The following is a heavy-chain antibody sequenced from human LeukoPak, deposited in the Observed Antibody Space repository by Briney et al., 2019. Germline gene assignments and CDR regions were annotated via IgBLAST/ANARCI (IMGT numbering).Heavy chain of an antibody. V-gene: IGHV4-39*02. CDR1: GGSITSSSSY. J-gene: IGHJ4*02. Sequence: PSETLSLTCTVSGGSITSSSSYWGWLRQPPGKGPEWIGSIYYSGLTYDNPSIKSRVSISVDPAKNHFSLKVTSVTAADTSVYYCASGXFDDYGDYDRGDYFDHWGQGTLVTVSS. CDR2: IYYSGLT. CDR3: ASGXFDDYGDYDRGDYFDH. D-gene: IGHD4-17*01.